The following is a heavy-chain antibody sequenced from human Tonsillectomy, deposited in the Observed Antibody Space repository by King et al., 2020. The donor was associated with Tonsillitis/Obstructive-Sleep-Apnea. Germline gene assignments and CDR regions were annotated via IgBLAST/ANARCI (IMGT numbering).Heavy chain of an antibody. V-gene: IGHV3-73*01. CDR1: GFTFSGSA. J-gene: IGHJ6*03. CDR3: TILTGALTPNMDV. Sequence: VQLVQSGGGLVQPGGSLKLSCAASGFTFSGSAMHWVRQASGKGLEWVGRIRSKANSYATAYAASVKGRFTISRDDSKNTAYLQMNSLKTEDTAVYYCTILTGALTPNMDVWGKGTTVTVSS. D-gene: IGHD2-8*02. CDR2: IRSKANSYAT.